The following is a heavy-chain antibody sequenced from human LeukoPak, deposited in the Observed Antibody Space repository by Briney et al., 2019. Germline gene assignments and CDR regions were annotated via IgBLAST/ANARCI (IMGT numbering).Heavy chain of an antibody. CDR1: GNYW. CDR3: VSFYETY. J-gene: IGHJ4*02. V-gene: IGHV3-74*01. D-gene: IGHD2/OR15-2a*01. CDR2: INSDGSWT. Sequence: GGSLRLSCAASGNYWMHWVRQAPGKGLVWVSHINSDGSWTSYADSVKGRFTISKGNAKNTVCLQMNSLRAEDTAVYYCVSFYETYWGRGTLVTVSS.